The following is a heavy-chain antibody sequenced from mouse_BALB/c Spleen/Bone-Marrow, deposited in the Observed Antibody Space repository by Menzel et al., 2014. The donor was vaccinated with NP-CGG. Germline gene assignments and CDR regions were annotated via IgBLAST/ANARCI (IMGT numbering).Heavy chain of an antibody. V-gene: IGHV14-3*02. D-gene: IGHD1-1*01. CDR1: GFNIKDTF. CDR3: TRNYVSHYFDY. J-gene: IGHJ2*01. CDR2: IDPANDNS. Sequence: EVQLQQSGAELVKPGASVKLSCAASGFNIKDTFIHWVKQRPEQGLEWIGSIDPANDNSKFDPKFQGKATLTADTSSNTAYLQLSSLTSEDTAVYFCTRNYVSHYFDYWGQSTTLTVSS.